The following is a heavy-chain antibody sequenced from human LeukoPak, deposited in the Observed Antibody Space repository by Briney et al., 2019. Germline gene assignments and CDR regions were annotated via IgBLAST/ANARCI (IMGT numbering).Heavy chain of an antibody. CDR3: TSSTVTPFDY. CDR2: IRSKANSYAT. V-gene: IGHV3-73*01. CDR1: GFTFSGSA. Sequence: PGGSLRLSCEASGFTFSGSAMHWVRQASGQGLEWVGRIRSKANSYATVYAASVKGRFTLSRDDSKNTAYLQMNSLKTEDTAVYYCTSSTVTPFDYWGQGPLVTVSS. J-gene: IGHJ4*02. D-gene: IGHD4-17*01.